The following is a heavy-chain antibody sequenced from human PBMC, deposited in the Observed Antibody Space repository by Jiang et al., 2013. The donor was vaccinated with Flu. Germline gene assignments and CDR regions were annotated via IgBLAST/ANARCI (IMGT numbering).Heavy chain of an antibody. Sequence: EVQLLESGGGLVQPGGSLRLSCGASGFAFSSYAMSWVRQAPGKGLEWVSVISSSGGTTYYADPVKGRFTISRDNSKNTLYLQMNSLRAEDTAIYYCTKASSTGGXSFGFALHDFDCWGQG. CDR3: TKASSTGGXSFGFALHDFDC. J-gene: IGHJ4*02. D-gene: IGHD5-18*01. CDR1: GFAFSSYA. V-gene: IGHV3-23*01. CDR2: ISSSGGTT.